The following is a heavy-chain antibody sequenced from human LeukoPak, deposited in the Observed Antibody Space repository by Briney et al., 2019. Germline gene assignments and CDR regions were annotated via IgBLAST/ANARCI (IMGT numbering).Heavy chain of an antibody. D-gene: IGHD6-19*01. CDR3: ARDTAVAGSYYYYGMDV. Sequence: ASVKVSCKASGYTFTGYYMHWVRQAPGQGLEWMGRINPNSGGTNYAQKFQGRVTMTRDTSISTAYMELSRLRSDDTAVYYCARDTAVAGSYYYYGMDVWGQGTTVTVSS. CDR1: GYTFTGYY. V-gene: IGHV1-2*06. CDR2: INPNSGGT. J-gene: IGHJ6*02.